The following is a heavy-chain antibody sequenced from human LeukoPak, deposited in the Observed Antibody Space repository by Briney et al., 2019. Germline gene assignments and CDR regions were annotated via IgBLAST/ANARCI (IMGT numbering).Heavy chain of an antibody. Sequence: PSETLSLTCTVSGGSISSYYWSWIRQPAGKGLEWIGRIHTSGSTNYNPSLKSRVTISVDTSKNQFSLKLRSVTAADTAVYYCARSYCSSTSCYHQIDYWGQGTLVTVSS. J-gene: IGHJ4*02. D-gene: IGHD2-2*01. V-gene: IGHV4-4*07. CDR3: ARSYCSSTSCYHQIDY. CDR1: GGSISSYY. CDR2: IHTSGST.